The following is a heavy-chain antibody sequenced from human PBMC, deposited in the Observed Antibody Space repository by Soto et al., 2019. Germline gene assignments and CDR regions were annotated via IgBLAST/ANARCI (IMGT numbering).Heavy chain of an antibody. Sequence: GGSLRLSCAASGFTFSSYAMSWVRQAPGKGLEWVSTISGSGGNAYYADSVKGRFSISRDNSKDTLRLQMNSLRADDTAVYYCAKDGASGSYPPYYYFGMDVWGQGTTVTVSS. CDR2: ISGSGGNA. CDR1: GFTFSSYA. V-gene: IGHV3-23*01. CDR3: AKDGASGSYPPYYYFGMDV. D-gene: IGHD1-26*01. J-gene: IGHJ6*02.